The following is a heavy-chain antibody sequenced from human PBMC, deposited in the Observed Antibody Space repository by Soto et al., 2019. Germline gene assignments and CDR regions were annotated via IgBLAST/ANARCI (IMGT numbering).Heavy chain of an antibody. CDR1: GFTFSDYY. J-gene: IGHJ3*02. Sequence: QVQLVESGGGLVKPGGSLRLSCAASGFTFSDYYMSWIRQAPGEGLEWLSYISSGGSAIYYADSVKGRFTLSRDNAKNSLYLQMNSLRAEDTAVYYCARTTSAKTFDIWCQGTMVTVSS. CDR2: ISSGGSAI. CDR3: ARTTSAKTFDI. V-gene: IGHV3-11*01. D-gene: IGHD1-1*01.